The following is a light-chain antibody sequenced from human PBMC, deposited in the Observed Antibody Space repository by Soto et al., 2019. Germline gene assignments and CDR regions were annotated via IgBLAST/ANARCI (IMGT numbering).Light chain of an antibody. CDR1: QSVRSNY. CDR3: QQYGRSPT. CDR2: GAS. V-gene: IGKV3-20*01. J-gene: IGKJ5*01. Sequence: NMLTLSPGTLSMSTGERATLSCGASQSVRSNYLAWYQQKPGQAPRRLIYGASSRATGIPDRFTGSGSGTDFTLTISRLEPEDFAVYYCQQYGRSPTFGEGTRLEIK.